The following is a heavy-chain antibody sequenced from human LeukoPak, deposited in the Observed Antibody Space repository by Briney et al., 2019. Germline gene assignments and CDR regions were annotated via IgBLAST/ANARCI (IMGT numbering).Heavy chain of an antibody. Sequence: GGSLRLSCAASGFTFSSYSMNWVRQAPGKGLEWVSSISSSSSYIYYADSVKGRFTISRDNAKNSLYLQMNSLRAEDTAVYYCARDLMVYCSSTSCYIYWGQGTLVTVSS. D-gene: IGHD2-2*02. CDR3: ARDLMVYCSSTSCYIY. J-gene: IGHJ4*02. CDR1: GFTFSSYS. CDR2: ISSSSSYI. V-gene: IGHV3-21*01.